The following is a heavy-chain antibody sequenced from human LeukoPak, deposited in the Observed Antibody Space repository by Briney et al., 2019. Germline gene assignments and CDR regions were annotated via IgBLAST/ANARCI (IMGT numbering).Heavy chain of an antibody. V-gene: IGHV1-8*02. CDR2: MNPNSGNT. J-gene: IGHJ3*02. D-gene: IGHD2-2*01. CDR3: ASMKFAPTEIVVVPAAAIDDAFDI. CDR1: GYTFTSYD. Sequence: ASVKVSCKASGYTFTSYDINWVRPATGQGLEWMGWMNPNSGNTGYAQKLQGRVTMTTDTSTSTAYMELRSLRSDDTAVYYCASMKFAPTEIVVVPAAAIDDAFDIWGQGTMVTVSS.